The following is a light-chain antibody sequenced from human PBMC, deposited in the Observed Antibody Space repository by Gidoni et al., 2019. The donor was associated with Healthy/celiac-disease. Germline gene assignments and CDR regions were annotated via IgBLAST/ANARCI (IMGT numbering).Light chain of an antibody. V-gene: IGLV2-14*03. CDR3: SSYTSSSTLYV. CDR2: DVS. J-gene: IGLJ1*01. CDR1: SSDVGGYNY. Sequence: QSALTQPASVSGSPGLSITISCTATSSDVGGYNYVSWYQQHPGKAPKLMIYDVSNRPSGVSNRFSGSKSGNTASLTISGLQAEDEADYYCSSYTSSSTLYVFGTGTKVTVL.